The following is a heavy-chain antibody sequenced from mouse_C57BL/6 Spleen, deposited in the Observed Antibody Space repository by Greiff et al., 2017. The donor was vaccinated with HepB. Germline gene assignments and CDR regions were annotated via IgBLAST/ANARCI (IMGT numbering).Heavy chain of an antibody. D-gene: IGHD2-5*01. J-gene: IGHJ4*01. V-gene: IGHV1-82*01. Sequence: VQLQQPGPELVKPGASVKISCKASGYAFSSSWMNWVKQRPGKGLEWIGRIYPGDGDTNYNGKFKGKATLTADKSSSTAYMQLSSLTSEDSAVYFCARTYSNYPYYYAMDYWGQGTSVTVSS. CDR3: ARTYSNYPYYYAMDY. CDR2: IYPGDGDT. CDR1: GYAFSSSW.